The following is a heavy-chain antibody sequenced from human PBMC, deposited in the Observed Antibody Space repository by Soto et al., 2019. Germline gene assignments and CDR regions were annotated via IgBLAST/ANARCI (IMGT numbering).Heavy chain of an antibody. V-gene: IGHV4-31*03. Sequence: QVQLQESGPGLVKPSQTLSLTCTVSGGSISSGGYYWSWIRQHPGKGLEWIGYIYYSGSTYYNPSLKSRVNRSVDPSKNQFSLKLSSVPAADTAVYYCARTEMVRGVPYYFDYWGQGTLVTVSS. J-gene: IGHJ4*02. D-gene: IGHD3-10*01. CDR2: IYYSGST. CDR3: ARTEMVRGVPYYFDY. CDR1: GGSISSGGYY.